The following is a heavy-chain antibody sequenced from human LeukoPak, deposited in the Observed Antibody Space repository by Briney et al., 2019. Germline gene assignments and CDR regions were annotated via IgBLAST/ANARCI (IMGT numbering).Heavy chain of an antibody. D-gene: IGHD2-15*01. CDR2: IRRKPSRYTT. J-gene: IGHJ4*02. Sequence: GGSLKLSCTASGFDFSGFYMHWVRQASGGGLEWVGLIRRKPSRYTTVCAASVKGRFTTSRDHATSTGYLQMNSLTAEDTAVYYCTSEDGSGGSGSYVDYWGEGTLVTVSS. V-gene: IGHV3-73*01. CDR3: TSEDGSGGSGSYVDY. CDR1: GFDFSGFY.